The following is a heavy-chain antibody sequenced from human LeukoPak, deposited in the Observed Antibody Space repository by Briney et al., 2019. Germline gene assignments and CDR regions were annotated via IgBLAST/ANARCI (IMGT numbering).Heavy chain of an antibody. D-gene: IGHD4-17*01. Sequence: SETLSLTCTVSGGSISSYYWSWIRQPAGKGLEWIGRIYTSGSTNYNPSLKSRVTISVDTSKNQFSLNLSSVTAADTAVYYCARATTVTTGHAFDIWGQGTMVTVSS. CDR1: GGSISSYY. CDR3: ARATTVTTGHAFDI. V-gene: IGHV4-4*07. J-gene: IGHJ3*02. CDR2: IYTSGST.